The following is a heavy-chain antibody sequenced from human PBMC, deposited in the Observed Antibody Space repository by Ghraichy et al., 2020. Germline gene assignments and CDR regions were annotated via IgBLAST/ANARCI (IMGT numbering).Heavy chain of an antibody. CDR3: AREFTRGIVVVGGFFDY. J-gene: IGHJ4*02. CDR2: ISSSGSTI. V-gene: IGHV3-11*01. CDR1: GFTFSDYY. Sequence: LSLTCAASGFTFSDYYMSWIRQAPGKGLEWVSYISSSGSTIYYADSVKGRFTISRDNAKNSLYLQMNSLRAEDTAVYYCAREFTRGIVVVGGFFDYWGQGTLVTVSS. D-gene: IGHD2-2*01.